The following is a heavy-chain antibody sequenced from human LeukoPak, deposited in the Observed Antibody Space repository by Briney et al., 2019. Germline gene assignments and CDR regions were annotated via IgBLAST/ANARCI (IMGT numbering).Heavy chain of an antibody. CDR3: ARGYDFWSGYWSHSDY. CDR2: ISSNGGST. D-gene: IGHD3-3*01. V-gene: IGHV3-64*01. Sequence: GGSLRLSCAASGFTFSSYAMHWVRQAPGKGLEYVSAISSNGGSTYYANSVKGRFTISRDNSKNTLYLQMGSLRAEDMAVYYCARGYDFWSGYWSHSDYWGQGPLVTVSS. CDR1: GFTFSSYA. J-gene: IGHJ4*02.